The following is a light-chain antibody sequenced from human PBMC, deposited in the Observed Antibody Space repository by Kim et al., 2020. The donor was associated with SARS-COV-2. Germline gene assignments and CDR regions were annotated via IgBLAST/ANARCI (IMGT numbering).Light chain of an antibody. CDR3: QQTSRAPRT. J-gene: IGKJ1*01. CDR2: PAS. V-gene: IGKV1-27*01. CDR1: QGINNY. Sequence: DIQMTQSPSSLSASVGDRVTITCRASQGINNYLAWYQQKPGKVPKLLIYPASTLQSGVPSRFGGSGSGTDFTLTINSLQPEDVATYYCQQTSRAPRTFGQGTKADIK.